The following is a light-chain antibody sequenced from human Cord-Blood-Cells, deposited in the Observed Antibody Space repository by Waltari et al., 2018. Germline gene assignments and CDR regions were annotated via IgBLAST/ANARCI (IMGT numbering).Light chain of an antibody. CDR2: QVS. Sequence: QSALTQPASVSGSPGQSITISCTGTSSAVGGYNYVSGYQPHPGKAPKLMIYQVSNRPSGVSNRFSGSKSGNTASLTISGLQAEDEADYYCSSYTSSSTPVFGGGTKLTVL. CDR3: SSYTSSSTPV. J-gene: IGLJ2*01. V-gene: IGLV2-14*01. CDR1: SSAVGGYNY.